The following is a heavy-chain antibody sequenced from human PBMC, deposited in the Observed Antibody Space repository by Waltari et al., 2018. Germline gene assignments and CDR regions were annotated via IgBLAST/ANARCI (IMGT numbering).Heavy chain of an antibody. Sequence: QVQLQESGPGLVKPSQTLSLTCTVSGGSISSGSYYWSWIRQPAGKGLEWIGYIYTSGSTNYHPSLKSRVTISVDTSKNQFSLKLSSVTAADTAVYYCAREYSGSYDDAFDIWGQGTMVTVSS. CDR3: AREYSGSYDDAFDI. D-gene: IGHD1-26*01. CDR2: IYTSGST. V-gene: IGHV4-61*09. CDR1: GGSISSGSYY. J-gene: IGHJ3*02.